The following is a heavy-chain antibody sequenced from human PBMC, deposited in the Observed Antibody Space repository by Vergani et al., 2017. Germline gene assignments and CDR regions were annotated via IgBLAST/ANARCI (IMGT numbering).Heavy chain of an antibody. V-gene: IGHV1-2*02. CDR1: GYTFTGYY. Sequence: QVQLVQSGAEVKKPGASVKVSCKASGYTFTGYYMHWVRQAPGQGLEWMGWINPNSGGTNYAQKFQGRVTMTRDTSISTAYMELSRLRSDDTAVYYCARDPLRGVVPAAITGVWANWFDPWGQGTLVTVSS. CDR3: ARDPLRGVVPAAITGVWANWFDP. J-gene: IGHJ5*02. CDR2: INPNSGGT. D-gene: IGHD2-2*02.